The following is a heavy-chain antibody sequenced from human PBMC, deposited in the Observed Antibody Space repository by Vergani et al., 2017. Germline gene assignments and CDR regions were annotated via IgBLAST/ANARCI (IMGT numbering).Heavy chain of an antibody. CDR3: TSGGDFWSGYYLTFDY. V-gene: IGHV3-7*03. CDR1: GFTFSSYW. J-gene: IGHJ4*02. D-gene: IGHD3-3*01. Sequence: EVQLVESGGGLVQPGRSLRLSCAASGFTFSSYWMSWVRQAPGKGLEWVASMKQDGSEKYYVDSVKGRFTISRDNSKNTLYLQMNSLRAEDTAVYYCTSGGDFWSGYYLTFDYWGQGTLVTVSS. CDR2: MKQDGSEK.